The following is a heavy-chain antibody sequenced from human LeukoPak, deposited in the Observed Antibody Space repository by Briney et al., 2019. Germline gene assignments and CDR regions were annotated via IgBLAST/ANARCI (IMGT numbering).Heavy chain of an antibody. D-gene: IGHD4-11*01. CDR2: ISSSSSYI. CDR1: GFTSSDYY. CDR3: ARDSVTPYYHYYYGMDV. Sequence: GGSLRLSCAASGFTSSDYYMSWIRQAPGKGLEWVSYISSSSSYIYYADSVKGRFTISRDNAKNSLYLQMNSLRAEDTAVYYCARDSVTPYYHYYYGMDVWGQGTTVTVSS. J-gene: IGHJ6*02. V-gene: IGHV3-11*06.